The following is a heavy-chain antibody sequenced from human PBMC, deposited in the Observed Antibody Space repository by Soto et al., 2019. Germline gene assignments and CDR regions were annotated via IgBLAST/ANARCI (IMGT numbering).Heavy chain of an antibody. CDR1: GFTFSSYS. CDR3: ARDRCGGDCYVADY. Sequence: GGSLRLSCAASGFTFSSYSMNWVRQAPGKGLEWVSSISSSSSYIYYADSVKGRFTISRDNAKNSLYLQMNSLRAEDTAVYYCARDRCGGDCYVADYWGQGTLVPVSS. V-gene: IGHV3-21*01. CDR2: ISSSSSYI. J-gene: IGHJ4*02. D-gene: IGHD2-21*02.